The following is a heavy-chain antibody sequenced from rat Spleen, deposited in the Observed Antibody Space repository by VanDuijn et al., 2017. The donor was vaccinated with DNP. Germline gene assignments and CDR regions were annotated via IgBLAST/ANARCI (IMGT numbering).Heavy chain of an antibody. J-gene: IGHJ2*01. V-gene: IGHV5-22*01. CDR2: ISYHGGST. Sequence: EVQLVESGGGLVQPGRSLKLSCAASGFTFSDYNMAWVRQAPKKGMEWVAYISYHGGSTYYGDSVKGRFTISRDNAKTTLYLQMNSLRSEDMATYYCARWGGDYFDYWGQGVMVTVSS. CDR3: ARWGGDYFDY. CDR1: GFTFSDYN.